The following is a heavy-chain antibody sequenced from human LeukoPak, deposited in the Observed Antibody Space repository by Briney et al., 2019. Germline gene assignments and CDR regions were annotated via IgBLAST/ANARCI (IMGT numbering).Heavy chain of an antibody. Sequence: SETLSLTCNVSGGSITGDNYWTWIRQPPGKGLEWIGHTFHSGSTYYNPSLKSRVTISVDTSKNQFSLKLSSVTAADTAVYYCARVPSSRAPFDYWGQGTLVTVSS. CDR1: GGSITGDNY. CDR2: TFHSGST. V-gene: IGHV4-61*01. D-gene: IGHD2-2*01. CDR3: ARVPSSRAPFDY. J-gene: IGHJ4*02.